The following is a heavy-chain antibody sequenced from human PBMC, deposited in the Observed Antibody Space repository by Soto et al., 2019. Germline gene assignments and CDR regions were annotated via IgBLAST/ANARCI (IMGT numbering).Heavy chain of an antibody. CDR2: VYYTGST. V-gene: IGHV4-59*08. D-gene: IGHD2-15*01. CDR1: GASISPYY. Sequence: QVQLQESGPGLVKPSETLSLTCTVSGASISPYYWTWIRQPPGKELEWIGYVYYTGSTNYSPSLDSRVTMSLATSKSQFSLMLTSVTAADTAVYYCARHHAYCSGGTCYVVDYWGQGTLVTVSS. J-gene: IGHJ4*02. CDR3: ARHHAYCSGGTCYVVDY.